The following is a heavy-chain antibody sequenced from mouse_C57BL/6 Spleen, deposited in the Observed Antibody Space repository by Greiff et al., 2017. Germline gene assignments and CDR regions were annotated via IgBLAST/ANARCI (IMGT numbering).Heavy chain of an antibody. CDR1: GYSITSDY. V-gene: IGHV3-8*01. CDR3: ARGGYSNYSFAY. D-gene: IGHD2-5*01. Sequence: VQLKESGPGLAKPSQTLSLTCSVTGYSITSDYWTWIRRFPGNKLEYMGYISYSGSTSYNPSLKSRLSITRDTSKNQYYLQLNSATTEDTATYYCARGGYSNYSFAYWGQGTLVTVSA. CDR2: ISYSGST. J-gene: IGHJ3*01.